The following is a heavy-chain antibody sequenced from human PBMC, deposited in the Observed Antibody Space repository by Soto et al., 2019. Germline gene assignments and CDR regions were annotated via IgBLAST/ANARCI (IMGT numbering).Heavy chain of an antibody. V-gene: IGHV3-21*01. J-gene: IGHJ6*02. CDR2: ISSSSSYI. Sequence: GGSLRLSCAASGFTFSSYSMNSVRQAPGKGLEWVSSISSSSSYIYYADSVKGRFTISRDNAKNSLYLQMNSLRAEDTAVYYCASLSGSYSHYYYGMDVWGQGTTVTVSS. CDR1: GFTFSSYS. CDR3: ASLSGSYSHYYYGMDV. D-gene: IGHD1-26*01.